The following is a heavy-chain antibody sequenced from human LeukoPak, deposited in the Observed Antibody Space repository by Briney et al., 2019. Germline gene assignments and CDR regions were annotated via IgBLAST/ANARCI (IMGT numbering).Heavy chain of an antibody. CDR2: ISGSGGST. Sequence: GGSLRLSCAASGFTFSSYAMSWVRQAPGKGLEWVSAISGSGGSTYYADSVKGRFTISRDNSKNTLYLQMDSLRAEDTAVYYCAKDPSGALGAFDIWGQGTMVTVSS. J-gene: IGHJ3*02. CDR3: AKDPSGALGAFDI. CDR1: GFTFSSYA. D-gene: IGHD7-27*01. V-gene: IGHV3-23*01.